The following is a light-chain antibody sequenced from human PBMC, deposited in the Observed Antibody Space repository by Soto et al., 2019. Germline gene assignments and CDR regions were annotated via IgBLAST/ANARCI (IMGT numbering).Light chain of an antibody. Sequence: VMTQSPATLSVSPGERATLSCRASLSVGTNLAWYQQKPGQPPRLLIYGATTRATGIPARFSGSGSGTDFTLTISSLQSEDFAVYYCQRHNNWPPGTFGQGTRVEIK. V-gene: IGKV3-15*01. CDR3: QRHNNWPPGT. CDR2: GAT. J-gene: IGKJ1*01. CDR1: LSVGTN.